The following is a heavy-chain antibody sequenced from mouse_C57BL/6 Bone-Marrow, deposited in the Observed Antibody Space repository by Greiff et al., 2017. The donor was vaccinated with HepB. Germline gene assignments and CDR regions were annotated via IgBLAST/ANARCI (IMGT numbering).Heavy chain of an antibody. D-gene: IGHD1-1*01. CDR1: GFSLTSYA. Sequence: VQLQQSGPGLVAPSQSLSITCTVSGFSLTSYAISWVRQPPGKGLEWLGVIWTGGGTNYNSALKSRLSISKDNSKSQVFLKMNSLQTDDTARYYCARMGVYYGSSYWYFDVWGTGTTVTVSS. J-gene: IGHJ1*03. CDR2: IWTGGGT. CDR3: ARMGVYYGSSYWYFDV. V-gene: IGHV2-9-1*01.